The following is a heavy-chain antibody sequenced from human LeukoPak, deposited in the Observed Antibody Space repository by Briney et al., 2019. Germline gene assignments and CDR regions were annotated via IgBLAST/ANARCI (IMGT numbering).Heavy chain of an antibody. Sequence: GGALRLSCAPSVVTFSSYTTNCVRHTPVKRVEWVSSISSSSRFIAYTDSVKGRFTISRDNAKNSVFLQMNSLGAEDTAVYYCVRDWGYTGNFEFWGQGTLVTVSS. CDR1: VVTFSSYT. V-gene: IGHV3-21*01. CDR2: ISSSSRFI. CDR3: VRDWGYTGNFEF. D-gene: IGHD5-12*01. J-gene: IGHJ4*02.